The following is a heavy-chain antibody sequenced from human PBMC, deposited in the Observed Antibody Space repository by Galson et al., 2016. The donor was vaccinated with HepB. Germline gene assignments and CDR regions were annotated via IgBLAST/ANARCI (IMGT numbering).Heavy chain of an antibody. CDR3: VREKEGGTTVQGDDGFDI. J-gene: IGHJ3*02. CDR2: IKHDGSES. Sequence: SLRLSCAASGFRFSRHWMSWVRQTPGKGLEWVANIKHDGSESYYEASVKGRFTISRDNPKNSLSLQLNSLRVEDTAVYYCVREKEGGTTVQGDDGFDIWGQGTLVTVSS. CDR1: GFRFSRHW. V-gene: IGHV3-7*01. D-gene: IGHD4-11*01.